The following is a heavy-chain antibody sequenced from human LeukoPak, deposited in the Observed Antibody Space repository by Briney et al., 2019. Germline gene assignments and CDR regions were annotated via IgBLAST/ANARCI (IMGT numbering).Heavy chain of an antibody. Sequence: ASVKVSCKASGYTFTGYYMHWVRQAPGQGLEWMGWINPNTGGTNYAQKFQGRVTMTRDTSISTAYMELSRLRSDDTAVYYCARVVKSPGYSSSWYSYWGQGTLVTVSS. D-gene: IGHD6-13*01. CDR1: GYTFTGYY. V-gene: IGHV1-2*02. J-gene: IGHJ4*02. CDR3: ARVVKSPGYSSSWYSY. CDR2: INPNTGGT.